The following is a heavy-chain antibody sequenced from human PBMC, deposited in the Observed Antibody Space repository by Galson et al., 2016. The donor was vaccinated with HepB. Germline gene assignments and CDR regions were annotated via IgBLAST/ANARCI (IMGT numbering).Heavy chain of an antibody. D-gene: IGHD5-12*01. CDR3: AKDREWLRYTSDGIDV. V-gene: IGHV3-9*01. J-gene: IGHJ6*02. CDR1: GFSFDAYA. CDR2: ISWNSYII. Sequence: SLRLSCAASGFSFDAYAMHWVRQAPGKGLEWVSGISWNSYIIGYADSVKGRFTISRDNAKNSLYLQMNSLRTEDTALYYCAKDREWLRYTSDGIDVWGQGTTVPGS.